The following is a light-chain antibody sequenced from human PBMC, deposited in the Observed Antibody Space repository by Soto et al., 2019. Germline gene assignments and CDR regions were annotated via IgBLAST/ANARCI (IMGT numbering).Light chain of an antibody. CDR1: SSDIGGYNY. CDR3: CSYAGSYTWV. CDR2: DVT. Sequence: QSALTQPPSVSGSPGQSVTISCTGTSSDIGGYNYVSWYQQHPGKAPKLIIYDVTERPSGVPDRFSGSKSGNTASLTISGLQAEEEADYYCCSYAGSYTWVFGGGTKLTVL. J-gene: IGLJ3*02. V-gene: IGLV2-11*01.